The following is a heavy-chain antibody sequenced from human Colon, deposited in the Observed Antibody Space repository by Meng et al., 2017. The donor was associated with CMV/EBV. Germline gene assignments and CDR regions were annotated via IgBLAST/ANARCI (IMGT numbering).Heavy chain of an antibody. Sequence: ASVKVSCKASGYTFTDHYIQWVRQAPGQGLEWMGWINPNSGGTTYEPNFHGRVTLTRDTSISTVYMEVTRLTSDDTAMYYCARADGDSSGYYGPDFWGQGTMVTVSS. V-gene: IGHV1-2*02. CDR1: GYTFTDHY. CDR3: ARADGDSSGYYGPDF. J-gene: IGHJ3*01. CDR2: INPNSGGT. D-gene: IGHD3-22*01.